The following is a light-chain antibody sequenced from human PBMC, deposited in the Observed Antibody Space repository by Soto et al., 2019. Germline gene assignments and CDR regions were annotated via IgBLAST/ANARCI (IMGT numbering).Light chain of an antibody. CDR1: SSNIGSNY. J-gene: IGLJ3*02. CDR2: SNN. V-gene: IGLV1-47*02. Sequence: QSVLTQPPSASGTPGQRVTISCSGSSSNIGSNYVYWYQQLPGTAPKLLIYSNNQRPSGVPDRFSGSKSDTSASLAISGLRSEDEADYYCCSYAGSRTFVFGGGTKLTVL. CDR3: CSYAGSRTFV.